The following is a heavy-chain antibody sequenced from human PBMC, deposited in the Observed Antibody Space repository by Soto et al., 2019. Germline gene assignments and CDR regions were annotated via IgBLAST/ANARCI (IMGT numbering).Heavy chain of an antibody. CDR2: IIPIFGRA. Sequence: QVQLVQSGAEVKKPGSSVKVSCKASGGTFSSYAISWVRQAPGQGLEWMGGIIPIFGRANYAQKFQGRVTITADKSTSTAYMELSSLRSEDTAVYYCARRRYYYDSSGYYPRPYYYYGMDVWGQGTTVTVSS. CDR3: ARRRYYYDSSGYYPRPYYYYGMDV. J-gene: IGHJ6*02. V-gene: IGHV1-69*06. CDR1: GGTFSSYA. D-gene: IGHD3-22*01.